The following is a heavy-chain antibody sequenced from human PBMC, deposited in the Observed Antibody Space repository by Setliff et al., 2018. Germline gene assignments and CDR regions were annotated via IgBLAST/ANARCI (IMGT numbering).Heavy chain of an antibody. Sequence: SLRLSCAASGFTFSTYRMHWVRQAPGKGLEWVAVIWDDGGNKYHADSVKGRFTISRDNSKNTLYLQMNSLSPEDTAVYYCARTCSGSGCYAGLESWGQGTPVTVSS. CDR1: GFTFSTYR. V-gene: IGHV3-33*08. CDR3: ARTCSGSGCYAGLES. J-gene: IGHJ4*02. CDR2: IWDDGGNK. D-gene: IGHD2-15*01.